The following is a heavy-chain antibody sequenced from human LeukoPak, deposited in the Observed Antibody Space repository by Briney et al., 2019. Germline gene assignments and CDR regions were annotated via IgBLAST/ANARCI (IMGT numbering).Heavy chain of an antibody. CDR3: ARDRAAAGYGPTGY. CDR1: GGTFSSYA. J-gene: IGHJ4*02. V-gene: IGHV1-69*13. CDR2: IIPIFGTA. D-gene: IGHD6-13*01. Sequence: ASVKVSCKASGGTFSSYAISWVRQAAGKGLEWMGGIIPIFGTANYAQKFQGRVTITADESTSTAYMELSSLRSEDTAVYYCARDRAAAGYGPTGYWGQGTLVTVSS.